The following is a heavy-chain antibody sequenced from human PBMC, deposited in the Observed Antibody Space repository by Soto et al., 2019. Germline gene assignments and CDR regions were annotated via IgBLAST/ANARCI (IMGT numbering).Heavy chain of an antibody. V-gene: IGHV3-15*07. CDR2: IKTRADGGTT. D-gene: IGHD1-26*01. J-gene: IGHJ4*02. Sequence: GGSLRLSCAASGFSFTNAAMNWVRQAPGKGLEWVGRIKTRADGGTTDYAAPVRGRFTISRDDSKNTLYLQINSLRVEDTGVYFCASHTGWEMYYFDYWGQGTLVTVSS. CDR1: GFSFTNAA. CDR3: ASHTGWEMYYFDY.